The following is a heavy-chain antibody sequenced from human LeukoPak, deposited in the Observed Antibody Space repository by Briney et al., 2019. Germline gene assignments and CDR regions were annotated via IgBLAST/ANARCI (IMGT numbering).Heavy chain of an antibody. CDR3: ARVNYYDSSGYYRYYYYGMDV. D-gene: IGHD3-22*01. CDR1: GFTFSSYA. Sequence: GGSLRLSCAASGFTFSSYAMHWVRQAPGKGLEWVAVISYDGSNKYYADSVKGRFTISRDNSKNTLYLQMNSLRAGDTAVYYCARVNYYDSSGYYRYYYYGMDVWGQGTTVIVSS. CDR2: ISYDGSNK. J-gene: IGHJ6*02. V-gene: IGHV3-30-3*01.